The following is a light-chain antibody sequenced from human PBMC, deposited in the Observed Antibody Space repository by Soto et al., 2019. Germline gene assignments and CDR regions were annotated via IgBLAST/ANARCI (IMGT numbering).Light chain of an antibody. CDR2: AAS. V-gene: IGKV1-39*01. Sequence: DIQMTQSPSSLSASVGDGVTITCRASQDIIRHLNWYQHKPGRAPGLLIYAASTLQSGVPSRFTGSGSGTEFTLTISGLQPEDFATYYCQHSYTVPIAFGQGTRLEIK. CDR3: QHSYTVPIA. CDR1: QDIIRH. J-gene: IGKJ5*01.